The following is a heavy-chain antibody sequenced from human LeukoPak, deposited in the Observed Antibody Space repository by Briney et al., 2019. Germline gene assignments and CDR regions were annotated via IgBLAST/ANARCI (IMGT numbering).Heavy chain of an antibody. Sequence: PGRSLRLSCAASSGFTFSTYGMHCVRQAPGKGLEWVAVIWADGSKKYCGDSVKGRYTISRDNSKNMLYLQMNSLRAEDTAVYYCARDSSMGLDLWGRGPLVTVSS. D-gene: IGHD2-2*01. V-gene: IGHV3-33*01. J-gene: IGHJ2*01. CDR1: GFTFSTYG. CDR2: IWADGSKK. CDR3: ARDSSMGLDL.